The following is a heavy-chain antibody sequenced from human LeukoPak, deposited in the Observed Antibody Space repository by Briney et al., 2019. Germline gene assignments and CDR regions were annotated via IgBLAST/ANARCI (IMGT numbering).Heavy chain of an antibody. CDR2: INPNSGGT. Sequence: SVKVSCKASGYTFTGYYMHWVRQAPGQGLEWMGLINPNSGGTNYAQKFQGRVTMTRDTSISTAYMELSRLRSDDTAVYYCARDTGSIVVVPADLDYWGQGTLVTVSS. V-gene: IGHV1-2*02. J-gene: IGHJ4*02. D-gene: IGHD2-2*01. CDR1: GYTFTGYY. CDR3: ARDTGSIVVVPADLDY.